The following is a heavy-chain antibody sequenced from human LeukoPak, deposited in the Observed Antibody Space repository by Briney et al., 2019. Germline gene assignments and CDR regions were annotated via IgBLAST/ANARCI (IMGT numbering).Heavy chain of an antibody. CDR3: ARDPYYYYYMDV. CDR1: GYTFTGYY. CDR2: INPNSGGT. J-gene: IGHJ6*03. Sequence: GASLKVSCKASGYTFTGYYMHWVRQAPGQGLEWMGWINPNSGGTNYAQKVQGRVTMTRDTSISTAYMQLSRLRSDDTAVYYCARDPYYYYYMDVWGKGTTVTVSS. V-gene: IGHV1-2*02.